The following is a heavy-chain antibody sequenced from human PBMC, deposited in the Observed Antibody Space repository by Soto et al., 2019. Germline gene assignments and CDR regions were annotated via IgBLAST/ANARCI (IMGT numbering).Heavy chain of an antibody. CDR3: ARDLLAAAGTGNWFDP. CDR2: IIPILGIA. D-gene: IGHD6-13*01. V-gene: IGHV1-69*08. J-gene: IGHJ5*02. Sequence: QVQLVQSGAEVKKPGSSVKVSCKASGGTFSSYTISWVRQAPGQGLEWMGRIIPILGIANYAQKFQGRVTITXXKXTXXADMELSSLRSEDTAVYYCARDLLAAAGTGNWFDPWGQGTLVTVSS. CDR1: GGTFSSYT.